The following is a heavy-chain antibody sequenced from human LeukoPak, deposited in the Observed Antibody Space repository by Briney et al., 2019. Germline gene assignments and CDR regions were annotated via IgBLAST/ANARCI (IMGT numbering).Heavy chain of an antibody. Sequence: ASVKVSCKASGYTFTSYGISWVRQAPGQGLEWMGWISAYNGNTNYAQKLQGRVTMTADTSTSTAYMELRSLRSDDTAVYYCARAGLITSYDSSGYYVYWGQGTLVTASS. V-gene: IGHV1-18*01. CDR1: GYTFTSYG. CDR2: ISAYNGNT. CDR3: ARAGLITSYDSSGYYVY. J-gene: IGHJ4*02. D-gene: IGHD3-22*01.